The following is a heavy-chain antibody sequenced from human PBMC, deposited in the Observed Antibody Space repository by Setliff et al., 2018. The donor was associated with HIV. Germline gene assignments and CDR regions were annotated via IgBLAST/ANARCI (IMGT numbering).Heavy chain of an antibody. Sequence: ASVKVSCKASGYNFDTYPINWIRQAPGQGLEWLGWSSPNGNTKYHCSLQGRVTMTPDTPTITAFMELRSLTTDDTAVYFCARDPPSSNPTLQYAFDLWGQGTMVTVSS. J-gene: IGHJ3*01. D-gene: IGHD4-4*01. CDR1: GYNFDTYP. V-gene: IGHV1-18*01. CDR2: SSPNGNT. CDR3: ARDPPSSNPTLQYAFDL.